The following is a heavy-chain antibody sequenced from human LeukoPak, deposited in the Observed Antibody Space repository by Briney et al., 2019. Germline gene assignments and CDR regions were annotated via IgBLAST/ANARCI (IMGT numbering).Heavy chain of an antibody. J-gene: IGHJ3*02. D-gene: IGHD3-3*01. CDR1: GFTFSSYW. CDR3: ARDTDDFQGLDI. V-gene: IGHV3-7*01. Sequence: GSLRLSCAASGFTFSSYWMTWVRQAPGKGLEWVANINLDGNGRFYVDSVKGRFTISRDNNKKSVYLQMNSLRAEDTAVYYCARDTDDFQGLDIWGQGTRVTVSS. CDR2: INLDGNGR.